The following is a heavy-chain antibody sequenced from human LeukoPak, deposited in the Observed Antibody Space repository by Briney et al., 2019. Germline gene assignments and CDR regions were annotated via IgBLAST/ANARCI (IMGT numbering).Heavy chain of an antibody. CDR1: GGSSSSYY. V-gene: IGHV4-59*12. CDR2: INNYNNGRT. CDR3: AILLDYDSSGDPDTFDM. J-gene: IGHJ3*02. Sequence: PSETLSLTCTVAGGSSSSYYWTWVRQTPGKRLEWIAFINNYNNGRTKYNPARQSRVTISLDPSKNHFSLQLRSVTAADTSVYYCAILLDYDSSGDPDTFDMWGQGTMVTVSS. D-gene: IGHD3-22*01.